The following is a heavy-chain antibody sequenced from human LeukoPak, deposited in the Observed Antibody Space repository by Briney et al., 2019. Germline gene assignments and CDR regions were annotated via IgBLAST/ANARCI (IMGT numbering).Heavy chain of an antibody. J-gene: IGHJ4*02. CDR1: GRSINSYY. Sequence: SETLSLTCTVPGRSINSYYWSWIRQPPGKGLEWIGYIYDSRGTHYNPSLKSRVTILVDTSKTQFSLKLSSVTAADTAVYYCAAAYCGGDCYGIFDYWGQGTLVTVSS. V-gene: IGHV4-59*01. D-gene: IGHD2-21*02. CDR2: IYDSRGT. CDR3: AAAYCGGDCYGIFDY.